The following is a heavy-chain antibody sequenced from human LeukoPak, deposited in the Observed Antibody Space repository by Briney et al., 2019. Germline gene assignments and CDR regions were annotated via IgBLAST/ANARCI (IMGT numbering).Heavy chain of an antibody. D-gene: IGHD5-12*01. CDR1: GYTFTGYY. CDR2: INPNSGGT. CDR3: ARAPRGATIGEFDY. J-gene: IGHJ4*02. Sequence: ASVKVSCKASGYTFTGYYMHWVRQAPGQGLEWMGWINPNSGGTNYAQKFQGRVTMTRDTSISTAYMELSRLRSDDTAVYYCARAPRGATIGEFDYWGQGTLVTVSS. V-gene: IGHV1-2*02.